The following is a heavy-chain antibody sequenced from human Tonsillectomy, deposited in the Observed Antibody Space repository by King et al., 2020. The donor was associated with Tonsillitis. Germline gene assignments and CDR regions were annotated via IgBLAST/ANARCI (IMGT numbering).Heavy chain of an antibody. CDR3: ATRRHCSRSSCYTLAAFDI. V-gene: IGHV1-24*01. CDR2: FDPEDVET. D-gene: IGHD2-2*02. CDR1: GYTLTESS. J-gene: IGHJ3*02. Sequence: QLVQSGAEVKKPGASVKVSCKVSGYTLTESSMHWVRQAPGKGLEWMGGFDPEDVETIYAQKFQGRVTMTEDTSTDTAYMELSSLRSEDTAVYYCATRRHCSRSSCYTLAAFDIWGQGTMVTVSS.